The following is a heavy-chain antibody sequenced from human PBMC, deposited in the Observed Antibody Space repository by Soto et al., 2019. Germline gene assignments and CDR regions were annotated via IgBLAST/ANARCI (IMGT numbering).Heavy chain of an antibody. V-gene: IGHV3-21*01. CDR2: ISSSSSYI. J-gene: IGHJ6*03. CDR3: ARDLWFGELGYMDV. Sequence: EVQLVESGGGLVKPGGSLRLSYAASGFTFSSYSMNWVRQAPGKGLEWVSSISSSSSYIYYADSVKGRFTISRDNAKNSLYLQMNSLRAEDTAVYYCARDLWFGELGYMDVWGKGTTVTVSS. CDR1: GFTFSSYS. D-gene: IGHD3-10*01.